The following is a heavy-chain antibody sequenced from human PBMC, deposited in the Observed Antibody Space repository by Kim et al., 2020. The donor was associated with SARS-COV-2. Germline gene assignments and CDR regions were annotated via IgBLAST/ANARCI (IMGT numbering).Heavy chain of an antibody. Sequence: SETLSLTCTVSGGSISSYYWSWIRQPPGKGLEWIGYIYYSGSTNYNPSLKSRVTISVDTSKNQFSLKLSSVTAADTAVYYCARVPPDWLLPRVGMDVWGKGTTVTVSS. D-gene: IGHD3-9*01. CDR1: GGSISSYY. J-gene: IGHJ6*03. CDR2: IYYSGST. V-gene: IGHV4-59*01. CDR3: ARVPPDWLLPRVGMDV.